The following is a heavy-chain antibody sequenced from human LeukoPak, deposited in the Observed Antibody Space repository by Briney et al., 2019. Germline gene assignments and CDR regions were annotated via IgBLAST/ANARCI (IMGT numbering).Heavy chain of an antibody. Sequence: GGSLRLSCATSGFTFTAYGLHWVRQAPGMGLEWVAVVWVDGNNKFYADSVKGRFTISRDNSRSTLYLHMNSLRDDDTAVYCCAKAARLGPSHFDYWGRGTLVTVSS. CDR1: GFTFTAYG. CDR3: AKAARLGPSHFDY. J-gene: IGHJ4*02. V-gene: IGHV3-33*03. D-gene: IGHD6-25*01. CDR2: VWVDGNNK.